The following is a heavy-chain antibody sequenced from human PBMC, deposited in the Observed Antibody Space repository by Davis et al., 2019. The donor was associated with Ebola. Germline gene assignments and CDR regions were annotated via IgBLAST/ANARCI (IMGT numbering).Heavy chain of an antibody. CDR3: ARDSRPYYGSGTIYTYYYYYYGMDV. CDR1: GFTFAYYT. V-gene: IGHV3-43*01. CDR2: LRWDGFSP. Sequence: GGSLRLSCAASGFTFAYYTMHWVRQAPGKGLEWVSLLRWDGFSPDYADSVRGRFTISRDNAKNSLYLQMSSLKPEDTALHYCARDSRPYYGSGTIYTYYYYYYGMDVWGQGTTVTVS. D-gene: IGHD3-10*01. J-gene: IGHJ6*02.